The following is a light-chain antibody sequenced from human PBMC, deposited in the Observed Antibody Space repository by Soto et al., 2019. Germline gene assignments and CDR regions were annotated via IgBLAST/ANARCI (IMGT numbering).Light chain of an antibody. CDR1: SSDVGSHNL. Sequence: QSALTQPASVSGSPGQSITISCTGTSSDVGSHNLVSWYQQHPGRAPKLMIYEGTKRPSGVSNRFSGSKSGNTASLTISGLQAEDEADYYCCSYAGSSTYIFGIGTKVTVL. CDR2: EGT. CDR3: CSYAGSSTYI. V-gene: IGLV2-23*01. J-gene: IGLJ1*01.